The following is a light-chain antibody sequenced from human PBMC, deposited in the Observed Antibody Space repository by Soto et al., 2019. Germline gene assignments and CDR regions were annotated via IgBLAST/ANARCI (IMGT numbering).Light chain of an antibody. J-gene: IGKJ2*01. CDR1: QSVGSD. CDR2: AAS. CDR3: QHYKNWPPEYT. Sequence: EIVMTQSPATLSVSPGCRVTLSCRASQSVGSDLAWYQQKPGQAPRLLIFAASARATGIPARFSGSGSGTEFTLTISILQSEDVALYSYQHYKNWPPEYTFGQGTKLEIK. V-gene: IGKV3-15*01.